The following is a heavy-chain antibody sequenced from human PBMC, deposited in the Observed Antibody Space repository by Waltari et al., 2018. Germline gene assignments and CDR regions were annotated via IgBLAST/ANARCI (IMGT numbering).Heavy chain of an antibody. CDR1: GFSLRSYW. V-gene: IGHV3-7*01. Sequence: EVQLVESGGGLVQPGGSLRLSCAASGFSLRSYWMSWVRQAPGKGREWVANIRQDGLDRGHGDSVKGRFIISRDNARNSVYLQMNSLTAEDTAVYYCARDVNGVLDYWGQGTLVTVSS. J-gene: IGHJ4*02. CDR3: ARDVNGVLDY. D-gene: IGHD2-8*01. CDR2: IRQDGLDR.